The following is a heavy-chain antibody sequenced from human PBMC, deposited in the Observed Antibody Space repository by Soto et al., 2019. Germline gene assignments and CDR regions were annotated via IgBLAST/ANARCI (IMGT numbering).Heavy chain of an antibody. CDR1: GGSFSGYY. J-gene: IGHJ6*02. CDR3: ARSIAVSNYYYGMDV. D-gene: IGHD6-19*01. CDR2: INHSGST. Sequence: TSETLSLTCAVYGGSFSGYYWSWIRQPPGKGLEWIGEINHSGSTNYNPSLKSRVTISVDTSKDQFSLKLSSVTAADTAVYYCARSIAVSNYYYGMDVWGQGTTVTVSS. V-gene: IGHV4-34*01.